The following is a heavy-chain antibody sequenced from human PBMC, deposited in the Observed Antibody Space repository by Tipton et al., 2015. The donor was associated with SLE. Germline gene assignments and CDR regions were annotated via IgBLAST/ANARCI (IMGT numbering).Heavy chain of an antibody. D-gene: IGHD1-26*01. V-gene: IGHV4-61*05. CDR3: ARVQGGSYHNWFDP. CDR2: IYYSGST. J-gene: IGHJ5*02. Sequence: TLSLTCTVSGCSISSSSYYWGWSRQPPGKGLEWVGYIYYSGSTNYNPALKSRVTISVDTSKNQFSLKLSSVTAADTAVYYCARVQGGSYHNWFDPWGQGTLVTVSS. CDR1: GCSISSSSYY.